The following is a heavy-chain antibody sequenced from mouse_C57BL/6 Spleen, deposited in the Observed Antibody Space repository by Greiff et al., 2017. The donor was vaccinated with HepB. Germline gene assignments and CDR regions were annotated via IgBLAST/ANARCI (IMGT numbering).Heavy chain of an antibody. CDR2: INPSSGYT. V-gene: IGHV1-7*01. Sequence: VQLQQSGAELAKPGASVKLSCKASGYTFTSYWMHWVKQRPGQGLEWIGYINPSSGYTKYNQKFKDKATLTAGKSSSTAYMQLSSLTYEDSAVYYCARAYYYGSSPRAMDYWGQGTSVTVSS. J-gene: IGHJ4*01. CDR1: GYTFTSYW. CDR3: ARAYYYGSSPRAMDY. D-gene: IGHD1-1*01.